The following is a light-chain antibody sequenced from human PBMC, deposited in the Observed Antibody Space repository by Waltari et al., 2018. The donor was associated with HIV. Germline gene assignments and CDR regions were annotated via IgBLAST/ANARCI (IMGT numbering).Light chain of an antibody. CDR2: DVN. V-gene: IGLV2-14*01. J-gene: IGLJ2*01. Sequence: QSALTQPASVSGSPGQSLTISCAGTNNYIGGYNYVPWYQQPPCKAPKLIIYDVNQRPSGLSDRFSGSKSCDTASLSISGLQTEDEAEYYCSSYAGVNSWLFGSGTKLTVL. CDR3: SSYAGVNSWL. CDR1: NNYIGGYNY.